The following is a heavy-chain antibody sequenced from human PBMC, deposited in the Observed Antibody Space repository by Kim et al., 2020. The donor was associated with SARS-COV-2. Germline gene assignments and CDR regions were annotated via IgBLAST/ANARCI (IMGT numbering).Heavy chain of an antibody. CDR3: ARAPAAMDY. V-gene: IGHV1-2*02. CDR2: GGT. D-gene: IGHD2-2*01. J-gene: IGHJ4*02. Sequence: GGTNYAQKFQGRVTMTRDTSISTAYMELSRLRSDDTALYYCARAPAAMDYWGQGTLVTVSS.